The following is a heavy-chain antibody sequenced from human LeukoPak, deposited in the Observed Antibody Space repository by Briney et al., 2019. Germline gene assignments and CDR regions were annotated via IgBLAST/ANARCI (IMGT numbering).Heavy chain of an antibody. D-gene: IGHD4-17*01. CDR1: GFTFSSYA. J-gene: IGHJ4*02. Sequence: GGSLRLSCAASGFTFSSYAMSCVRQAPGKGLEWVSAISGSGGSTYYADSVKGRFTISRDNSKNTLYLQMNSLRAEDTAVYYCAKGGFTTVTTGAYFDYWGQGTLVTVSS. CDR3: AKGGFTTVTTGAYFDY. V-gene: IGHV3-23*01. CDR2: ISGSGGST.